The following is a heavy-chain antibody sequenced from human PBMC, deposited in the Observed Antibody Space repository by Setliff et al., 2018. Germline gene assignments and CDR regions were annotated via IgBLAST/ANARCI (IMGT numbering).Heavy chain of an antibody. Sequence: SETLSLTCTVSGGSISVYYWTWIRQPPGKGLEWIGYIYYSGSTNYNPSLKSRVTISVDTSKNHFSLKLSSVTAADTAVYYCARVARVVLSRNAFDIWGQGTMVTVSS. V-gene: IGHV4-59*12. CDR1: GGSISVYY. D-gene: IGHD2-2*01. CDR2: IYYSGST. J-gene: IGHJ3*02. CDR3: ARVARVVLSRNAFDI.